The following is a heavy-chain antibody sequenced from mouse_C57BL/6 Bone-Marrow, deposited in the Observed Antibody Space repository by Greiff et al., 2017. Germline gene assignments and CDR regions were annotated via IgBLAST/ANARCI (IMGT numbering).Heavy chain of an antibody. CDR1: GYTFAGYW. CDR2: ILPGSGST. Sequence: QVQLQQSGAELMKPGASVKLSCKATGYTFAGYWIEWVKRRPGHGLEWIGEILPGSGSTNYNEKFKGKATFTADTSSNTAYMQLSSRTTEDSAIYYCARLYYSNYGYYFDDWGQGTTLTVSS. CDR3: ARLYYSNYGYYFDD. J-gene: IGHJ2*01. D-gene: IGHD2-5*01. V-gene: IGHV1-9*01.